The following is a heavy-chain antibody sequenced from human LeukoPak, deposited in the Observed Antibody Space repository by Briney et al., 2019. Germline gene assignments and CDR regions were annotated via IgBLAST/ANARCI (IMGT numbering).Heavy chain of an antibody. CDR1: GFTFSTNT. CDR2: ISGGSSTI. CDR3: VFRGFDI. V-gene: IGHV3-48*01. D-gene: IGHD2/OR15-2a*01. J-gene: IGHJ3*02. Sequence: QPGGSLRLSCAASGFTFSTNTMNWVRQAPGKGLEWLSFISGGSSTIYYADSVKGRFTISRDDAKNSLFLQMNSLRAEDTAVYYCVFRGFDIWGQGTMVTVSS.